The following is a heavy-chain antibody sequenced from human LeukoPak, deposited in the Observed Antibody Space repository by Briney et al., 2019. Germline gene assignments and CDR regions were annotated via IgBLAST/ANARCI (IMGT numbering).Heavy chain of an antibody. V-gene: IGHV3-30-3*01. CDR3: ARSYTVTAGYYYYGLDV. J-gene: IGHJ6*02. Sequence: GRSLRLSCAASGFIFSSYAMHWVRQAPGKGLEWVAVISYDGNNKYYADSVKGRFTISRDHSEDTLYLQMNSLRVEDTAVYYCARSYTVTAGYYYYGLDVWGQGTTVTVSS. D-gene: IGHD4-17*01. CDR1: GFIFSSYA. CDR2: ISYDGNNK.